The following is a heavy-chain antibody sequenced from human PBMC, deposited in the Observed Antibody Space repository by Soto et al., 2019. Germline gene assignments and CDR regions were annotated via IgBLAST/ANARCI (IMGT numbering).Heavy chain of an antibody. CDR1: GYTFTNYA. V-gene: IGHV1-3*01. Sequence: XSVKDSCKASGYTFTNYAMHWVRQAPGQRLEWMGWINAGNGDTKYSQNFQGRVTITRDTSASTAYMELSSLRSEDTAVYYCARDPYYDSWSGSNWFDPWGQGNLVTVSS. CDR2: INAGNGDT. J-gene: IGHJ5*02. CDR3: ARDPYYDSWSGSNWFDP. D-gene: IGHD3-3*01.